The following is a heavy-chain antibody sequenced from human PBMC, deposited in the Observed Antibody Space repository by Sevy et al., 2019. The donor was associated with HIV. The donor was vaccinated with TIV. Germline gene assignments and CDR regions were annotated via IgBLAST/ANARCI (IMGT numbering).Heavy chain of an antibody. D-gene: IGHD2-15*01. CDR3: SSLPADYSMGYFDY. CDR1: GGSISSSSYY. CDR2: IYYSGST. Sequence: SETLSLTCTVSGGSISSSSYYWGWIRQPPGKGLEWIGSIYYSGSTYYNPSLKSRVTLSVDTTKNPFSLKLSSVTAADTAVYYCSSLPADYSMGYFDYWGQGTLVTVSS. V-gene: IGHV4-39*01. J-gene: IGHJ4*02.